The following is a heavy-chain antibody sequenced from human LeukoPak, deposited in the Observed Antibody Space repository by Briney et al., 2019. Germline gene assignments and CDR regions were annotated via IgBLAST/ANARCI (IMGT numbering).Heavy chain of an antibody. CDR1: GYTFTGYY. CDR2: INPKSGDT. Sequence: ASVKVSCKASGYTFTGYYMHWVRQAPGQGLERMGWINPKSGDTKYAQKFQGRVTMTRDTSITTFYMDLSSLRSDDTAVYYCARDPGRPGRYWYFDLWGRGTLVAVSS. CDR3: ARDPGRPGRYWYFDL. D-gene: IGHD1-26*01. J-gene: IGHJ2*01. V-gene: IGHV1-2*02.